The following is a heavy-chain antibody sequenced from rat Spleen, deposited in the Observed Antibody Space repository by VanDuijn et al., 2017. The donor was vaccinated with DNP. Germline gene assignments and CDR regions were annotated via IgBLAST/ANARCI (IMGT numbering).Heavy chain of an antibody. D-gene: IGHD1-2*01. J-gene: IGHJ2*01. V-gene: IGHV2S12*01. Sequence: QVQLKESGPGLVQPSQTLSLTCTVSGFSLTSYGVSWVRQPPGKGLEWIAAISSGGSTYYNSALKSRLSISRDTSKSQVFLKRNSLQTEDTAIYFCTRDRGYYSSYINYWGQGVMVTVSS. CDR2: ISSGGST. CDR1: GFSLTSYG. CDR3: TRDRGYYSSYINY.